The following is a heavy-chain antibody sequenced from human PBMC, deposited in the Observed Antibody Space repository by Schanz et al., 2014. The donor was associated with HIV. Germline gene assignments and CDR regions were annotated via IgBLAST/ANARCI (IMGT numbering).Heavy chain of an antibody. CDR1: GFTFSSYG. CDR3: ASTRERYSGATSGFDY. Sequence: VQLVESGGGVVQPGRSLRLSCAASGFTFSSYGMHWVRQAPGKGLEWVAVINWNGDTTYYADSVKGRFTISRDNSKNTLYLQMNSLRAEDTAVYYCASTRERYSGATSGFDYWGQGTLVTVST. J-gene: IGHJ4*02. V-gene: IGHV3-NL1*01. D-gene: IGHD1-26*01. CDR2: INWNGDTT.